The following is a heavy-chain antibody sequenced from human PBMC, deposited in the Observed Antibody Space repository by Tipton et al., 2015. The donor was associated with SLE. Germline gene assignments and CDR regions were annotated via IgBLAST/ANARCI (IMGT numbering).Heavy chain of an antibody. J-gene: IGHJ4*02. CDR3: ARDQGGREIDF. Sequence: TLSLTCNVSGGSISSSSWTWIRQSPGMGLEWIGRIYASASGITNYNPSLWSRVTMSVDTSKTQFSLKLRSVTAADTAVYYCARDQGGREIDFWGQGTLVTVSS. V-gene: IGHV4-4*07. CDR1: GGSISSSS. D-gene: IGHD1-26*01. CDR2: IYASASGIT.